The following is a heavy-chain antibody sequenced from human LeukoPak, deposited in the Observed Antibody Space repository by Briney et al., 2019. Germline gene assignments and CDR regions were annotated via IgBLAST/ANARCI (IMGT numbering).Heavy chain of an antibody. CDR1: GYTFTGYY. J-gene: IGHJ4*02. CDR3: ATDRGWRMFDY. D-gene: IGHD5-12*01. V-gene: IGHV1-2*06. Sequence: ASVKVSCKASGYTFTGYYMHWVRQAPGQGLEWMGRINPNSGGTNYAQKFQGRVTMTRDTSISTAYMELSSLRSEDTAVYYCATDRGWRMFDYWGQGTLVTVSS. CDR2: INPNSGGT.